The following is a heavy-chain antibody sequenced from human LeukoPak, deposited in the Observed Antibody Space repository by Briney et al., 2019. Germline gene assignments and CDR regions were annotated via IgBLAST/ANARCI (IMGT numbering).Heavy chain of an antibody. D-gene: IGHD1-7*01. Sequence: PSETLSLTCAVSGGSISSGGYSWSWIRQPPGKGLEWIGYIYHSGSTYYNPSLKSRVTISVDRSKNQFSLRLSSVTAADTAVYYCTNDRGKGELLSDAFDIWGQGTMVTVSS. J-gene: IGHJ3*02. CDR1: GGSISSGGYS. CDR3: TNDRGKGELLSDAFDI. CDR2: IYHSGST. V-gene: IGHV4-30-2*01.